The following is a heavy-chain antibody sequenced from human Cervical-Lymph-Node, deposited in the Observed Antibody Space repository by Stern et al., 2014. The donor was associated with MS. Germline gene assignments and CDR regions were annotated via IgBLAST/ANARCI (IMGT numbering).Heavy chain of an antibody. CDR1: EYTFTYFF. CDR2: INPSGGST. Sequence: VQLVQSGAEVKKPGASVKVSCKASEYTFTYFFMHWVRQAPGQGLEWMGVINPSGGSTTYAQKFQGRVTMTRDTSTSTVYMELTSLTSEDTAVYYCASARNTAFDIWGQGTLVTVSS. CDR3: ASARNTAFDI. J-gene: IGHJ3*02. V-gene: IGHV1-46*03.